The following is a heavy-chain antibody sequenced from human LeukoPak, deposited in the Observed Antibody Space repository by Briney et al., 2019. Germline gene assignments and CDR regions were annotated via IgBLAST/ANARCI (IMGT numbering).Heavy chain of an antibody. D-gene: IGHD3-10*01. CDR3: AYYYGSGSYLDY. CDR2: IIPIFGTA. V-gene: IGHV1-69*13. Sequence: GASVKVSCKASGGTFSSYAISRVRQAPGQGLEWMGGIIPIFGTANYAQKFQGRVTITADESTSTAYMELSSLRSEDTAVYYCAYYYGSGSYLDYWGQGTLVTVSS. J-gene: IGHJ4*02. CDR1: GGTFSSYA.